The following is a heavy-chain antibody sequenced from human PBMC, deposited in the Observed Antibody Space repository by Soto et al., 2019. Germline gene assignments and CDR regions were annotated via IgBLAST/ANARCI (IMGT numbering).Heavy chain of an antibody. CDR2: ISGSGSST. Sequence: PGGSLRLSCAASGFTFSSYAMRWVRQAPGKGLEWVSAISGSGSSTYYADSVKGRFTISRDNSKNTLYLQMNSLRAEDTAVYYCAKFPYGDYEGFFDYWGQGTLVTVSS. CDR1: GFTFSSYA. D-gene: IGHD4-17*01. J-gene: IGHJ4*02. V-gene: IGHV3-23*01. CDR3: AKFPYGDYEGFFDY.